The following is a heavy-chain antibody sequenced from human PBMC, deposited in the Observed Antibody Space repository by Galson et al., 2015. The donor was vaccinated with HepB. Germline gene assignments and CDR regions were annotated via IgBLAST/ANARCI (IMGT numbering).Heavy chain of an antibody. V-gene: IGHV3-33*01. CDR1: GFTFSSYG. CDR3: ARDQLQYSSSSAVDY. D-gene: IGHD6-6*01. CDR2: IWYDGSNK. J-gene: IGHJ4*02. Sequence: SLRLSCAASGFTFSSYGMHWVRQAPGKGLKWVAVIWYDGSNKYYADSVKGRFTISRDNSKNTLYLQMNSLRAEDTAVYYCARDQLQYSSSSAVDYWGQGTLVTVSS.